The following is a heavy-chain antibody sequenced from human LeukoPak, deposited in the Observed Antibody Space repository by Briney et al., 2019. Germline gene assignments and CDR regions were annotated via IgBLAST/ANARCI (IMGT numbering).Heavy chain of an antibody. V-gene: IGHV1-69*06. D-gene: IGHD3-10*01. CDR2: IIPIFGET. CDR1: GGTFSSYT. Sequence: GASVKVSYKASGGTFSSYTLSWVRQAPGQGLEWMGGIIPIFGETNYAQKFQDRVTITADKSTSTAYMELRSLTSEDTAVYYCATNILVRDIINWFDPWGQGTLVTVSS. J-gene: IGHJ5*02. CDR3: ATNILVRDIINWFDP.